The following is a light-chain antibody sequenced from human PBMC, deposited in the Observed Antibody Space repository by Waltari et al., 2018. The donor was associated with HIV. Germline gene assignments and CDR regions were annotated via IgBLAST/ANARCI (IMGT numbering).Light chain of an antibody. Sequence: QSVLTQPPSASGTPGPRVTIPCSGSSSNIGSNYVYWYQQLPGTAPKLLIYRNNQRPSGVPDRFSGSKSGTSASLAISGLRSEDEADYYCEAWDDSLSGLWVFGGGTKLTVL. CDR2: RNN. J-gene: IGLJ3*02. CDR3: EAWDDSLSGLWV. V-gene: IGLV1-47*01. CDR1: SSNIGSNY.